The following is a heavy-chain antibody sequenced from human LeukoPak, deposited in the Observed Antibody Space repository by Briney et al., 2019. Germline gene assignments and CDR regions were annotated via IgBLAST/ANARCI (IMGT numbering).Heavy chain of an antibody. Sequence: ASVKVSCKASGYTFTSYAMHWVRQAPGQGLEWMGMINPSGGSTNYAQKLLGRVTMTDDMSTSTVYMELSDLRSEDTAMYYCARSYYHFLPGDFWGQGTLVTVSS. CDR2: INPSGGST. J-gene: IGHJ4*02. D-gene: IGHD3-3*01. CDR3: ARSYYHFLPGDF. CDR1: GYTFTSYA. V-gene: IGHV1-46*01.